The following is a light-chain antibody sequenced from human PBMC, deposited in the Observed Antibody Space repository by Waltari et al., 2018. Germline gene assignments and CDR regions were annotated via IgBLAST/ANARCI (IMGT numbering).Light chain of an antibody. J-gene: IGLJ2*01. CDR1: NSDVGSYNL. CDR2: EVS. Sequence: QSALTQPASVSGSPGQSITISCTGSNSDVGSYNLVSCYQLRPGKVPKLMIYEVSKRPSGVSNRFSGSKSGNTASLTISGLQAEDEADYSCCSYAGTSTYFYVVFGGGTKLTVL. V-gene: IGLV2-23*02. CDR3: CSYAGTSTYFYVV.